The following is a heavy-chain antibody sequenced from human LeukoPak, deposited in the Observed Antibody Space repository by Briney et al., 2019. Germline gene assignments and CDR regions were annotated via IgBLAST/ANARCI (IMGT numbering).Heavy chain of an antibody. CDR1: GGSISSRSHY. CDR3: ARYSITTMVRGVRGYIDY. D-gene: IGHD3-10*01. J-gene: IGHJ4*02. Sequence: SETLSLTCTVSGGSISSRSHYWGWIRQPPGTGLEWIGTSFYSGYTYYNPSLKSRVTMSVDTSKNQFSLKLSSVTAADTAVYYCARYSITTMVRGVRGYIDYWGQGTLVTVSS. V-gene: IGHV4-39*07. CDR2: SFYSGYT.